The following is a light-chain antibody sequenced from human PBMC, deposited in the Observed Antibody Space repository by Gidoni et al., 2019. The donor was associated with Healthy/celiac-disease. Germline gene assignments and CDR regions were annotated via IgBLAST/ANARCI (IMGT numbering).Light chain of an antibody. Sequence: DITMPQSPSSLSASVGDRVTITCQASQDISNYLNWYQQKPGKAPKLLIYDASNLETGVQTRFSGSGAGTDFTFTISSLQHEDIATYYCQQYDNLPITFGQGTRLEIK. V-gene: IGKV1-33*01. CDR2: DAS. J-gene: IGKJ5*01. CDR3: QQYDNLPIT. CDR1: QDISNY.